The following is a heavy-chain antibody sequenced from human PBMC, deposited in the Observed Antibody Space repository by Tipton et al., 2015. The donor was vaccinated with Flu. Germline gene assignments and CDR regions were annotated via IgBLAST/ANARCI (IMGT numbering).Heavy chain of an antibody. Sequence: LRLFCTVSGVSVRGYDYFWGWIRDSPGRGLEWMGTALFSGSDYLNPSLETRLSVAVDETRNEVSLRLRSVTAADTAVYFCVRRDYSNYVSDPKNWFDSWGQGTLVTVSS. J-gene: IGHJ5*01. CDR1: GVSVRGYDYF. D-gene: IGHD4-11*01. CDR3: VRRDYSNYVSDPKNWFDS. V-gene: IGHV4-39*01. CDR2: ALFSGSD.